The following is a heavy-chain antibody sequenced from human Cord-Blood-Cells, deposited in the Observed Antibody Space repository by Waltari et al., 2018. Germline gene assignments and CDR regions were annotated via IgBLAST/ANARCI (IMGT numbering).Heavy chain of an antibody. CDR3: ARGVVPAARPYYYYYYMDV. Sequence: QVQLQQWGAGLLKPSETLSLTCAVYGGSFSGYYWSWIRQPPGKGLEWIGEINHSGSTNYNPSLKSRVTISVDTSKNQFSLKLSSVTAADTAVYYCARGVVPAARPYYYYYYMDVWGKGTTVTVSS. D-gene: IGHD2-2*01. V-gene: IGHV4-34*01. J-gene: IGHJ6*03. CDR2: INHSGST. CDR1: GGSFSGYY.